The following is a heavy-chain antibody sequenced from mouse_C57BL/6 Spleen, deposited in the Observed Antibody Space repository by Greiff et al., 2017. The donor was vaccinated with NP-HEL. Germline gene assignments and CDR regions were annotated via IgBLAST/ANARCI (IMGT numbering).Heavy chain of an antibody. CDR2: IDPNSGGT. CDR3: ARPYDGHYAMDY. Sequence: QVQLQQSGAELVKPGASVKLSCTASGFNIKDYYMHWVKQRTEQGLEWIGRIDPNSGGTKYNEKFKSKATLTVDKPSSTAYMQLSSLTSEDSAVYYCARPYDGHYAMDYWGQGTSVTVSS. J-gene: IGHJ4*01. D-gene: IGHD2-3*01. V-gene: IGHV1-72*01. CDR1: GFNIKDYY.